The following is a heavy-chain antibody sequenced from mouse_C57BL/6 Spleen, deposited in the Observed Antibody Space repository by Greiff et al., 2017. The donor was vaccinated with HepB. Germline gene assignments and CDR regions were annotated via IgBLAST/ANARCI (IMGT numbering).Heavy chain of an antibody. J-gene: IGHJ2*01. CDR1: GYTFTDYE. Sequence: VKLVESGAELVRPGASVTLSCKASGYTFTDYEMHWVKQTPVHGLEWIGAIDPETGGTAYNQKFKGKAILTADKSSSTAYMELRSLTSEDSAVYYCTRGPITTVVAHFDYWGQGTTLTVSS. CDR2: IDPETGGT. V-gene: IGHV1-15*01. D-gene: IGHD1-1*01. CDR3: TRGPITTVVAHFDY.